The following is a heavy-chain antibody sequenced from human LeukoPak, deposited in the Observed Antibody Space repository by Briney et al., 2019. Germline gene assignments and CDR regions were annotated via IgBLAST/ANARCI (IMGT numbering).Heavy chain of an antibody. Sequence: PGGSLRLSCAASGFTVSSNYMSWVRQAPGKGLEWVSVIYSGASTYYADSVKGRFTISRDNSKNTLYLQMNSLRAEDTAVYYCARAPERHTAMATVGGYWGQGTLVTVSS. CDR3: ARAPERHTAMATVGGY. CDR2: IYSGAST. D-gene: IGHD5-18*01. V-gene: IGHV3-53*01. J-gene: IGHJ4*02. CDR1: GFTVSSNY.